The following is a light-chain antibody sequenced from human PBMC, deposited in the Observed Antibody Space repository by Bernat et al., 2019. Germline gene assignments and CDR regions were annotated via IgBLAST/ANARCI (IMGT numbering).Light chain of an antibody. Sequence: SYDLTQPPSMSVSPGQTARITCSGAYLGSKYTCWYQQKPGQSPVVFIYQDDNRPSGIPEGFSGSHSGNTATLTISGAQAMDEAEYYCQAWDSSTGVFGGGTKLTVL. CDR1: YLGSKY. CDR3: QAWDSSTGV. CDR2: QDD. J-gene: IGLJ3*02. V-gene: IGLV3-1*01.